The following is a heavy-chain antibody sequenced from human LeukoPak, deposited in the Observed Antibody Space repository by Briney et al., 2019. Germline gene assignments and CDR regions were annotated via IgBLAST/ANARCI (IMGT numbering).Heavy chain of an antibody. CDR1: GDTFTSYY. J-gene: IGHJ4*02. CDR2: INPSGGST. Sequence: SSGKVSCKASGDTFTSYYMHWVRQAPGQGLEWMGIINPSGGSTSYAQKFQGRVTMTRDTSTSTVYMELSSLRSEDTAVYYCASLPYYYGSGSYYKAQDYRGQGTLVTVSS. CDR3: ASLPYYYGSGSYYKAQDY. D-gene: IGHD3-10*01. V-gene: IGHV1-46*03.